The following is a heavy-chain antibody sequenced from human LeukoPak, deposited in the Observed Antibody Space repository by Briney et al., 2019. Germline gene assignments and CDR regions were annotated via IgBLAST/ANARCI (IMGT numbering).Heavy chain of an antibody. V-gene: IGHV1-2*02. Sequence: ASVKVSCKASGYTFTGYYMHWVRQAPGQGLEWMGWINPNSGGTNYAQKFQGRVTMTRDTSISTAYMELSRLRYDDTAVYYCARDYYGSGSYQYQHWGQGTLVTVSS. CDR3: ARDYYGSGSYQYQH. CDR2: INPNSGGT. D-gene: IGHD3-10*01. J-gene: IGHJ1*01. CDR1: GYTFTGYY.